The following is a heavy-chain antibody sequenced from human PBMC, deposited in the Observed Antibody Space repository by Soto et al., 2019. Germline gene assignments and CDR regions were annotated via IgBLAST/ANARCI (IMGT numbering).Heavy chain of an antibody. CDR1: GYTFTSYA. CDR2: INAGNGNT. Sequence: ASVKVSCKASGYTFTSYAMHWVRQAPGQRLEWMGWINAGNGNTKYSQKFQGRVTITRDTSASTAYMELSSLRSEDTAVYYCARPSITMVRGVIIWGQRTLVTVSS. CDR3: ARPSITMVRGVII. D-gene: IGHD3-10*01. V-gene: IGHV1-3*01. J-gene: IGHJ4*02.